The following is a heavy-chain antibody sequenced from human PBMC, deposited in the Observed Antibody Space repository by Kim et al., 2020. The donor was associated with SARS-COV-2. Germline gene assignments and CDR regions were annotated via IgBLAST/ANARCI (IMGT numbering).Heavy chain of an antibody. CDR3: ARDWQPYSSGWYAFDI. V-gene: IGHV3-33*01. J-gene: IGHJ3*02. D-gene: IGHD6-19*01. CDR1: GFTFSSYG. Sequence: GGSLRLSCAASGFTFSSYGMHWVRQAPGKGLEWVAVIWYDGSNKYYADSVKGRFTISRDNSKNTLYLQMNSLRAEDTAVYYCARDWQPYSSGWYAFDIWGQGTMVTVSS. CDR2: IWYDGSNK.